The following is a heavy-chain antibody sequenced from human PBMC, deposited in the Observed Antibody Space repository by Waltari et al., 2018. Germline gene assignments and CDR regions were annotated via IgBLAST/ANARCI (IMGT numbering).Heavy chain of an antibody. D-gene: IGHD2-15*01. Sequence: EVQLLESGGGLVQPGGSLRLSCAASGFTFSSYAMSWVRQAPGKGLEWFSALSGSRGSTSYADSAKGRFTISRDMSKNTLYLEINGLGAEDTAVYYCAKDLVGLWGQGTLVTVSS. CDR1: GFTFSSYA. J-gene: IGHJ4*02. CDR2: LSGSRGST. CDR3: AKDLVGL. V-gene: IGHV3-23*01.